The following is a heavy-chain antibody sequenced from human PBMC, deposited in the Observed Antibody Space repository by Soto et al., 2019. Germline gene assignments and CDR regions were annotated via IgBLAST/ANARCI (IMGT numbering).Heavy chain of an antibody. Sequence: EVQLVESGGDLVQPGGSLRLSCAASGFTFSSYWMHWVRQSPGKGLVWVSRVKGDEITTNYADSVEGRFTIFRDNAKNIVYLQRNSLRDEDTGVYYCARGGFGTYLLDYGGQGTEVTGSS. J-gene: IGHJ4*02. CDR1: GFTFSSYW. V-gene: IGHV3-74*01. CDR3: ARGGFGTYLLDY. CDR2: VKGDEITT. D-gene: IGHD3-16*02.